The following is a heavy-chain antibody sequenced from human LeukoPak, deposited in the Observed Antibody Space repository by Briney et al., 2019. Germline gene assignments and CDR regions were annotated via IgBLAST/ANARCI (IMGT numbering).Heavy chain of an antibody. D-gene: IGHD4-11*01. CDR1: GFTFSSYS. CDR2: ISSSSSTI. CDR3: ARGSYSNYGYYFDY. V-gene: IGHV3-48*01. J-gene: IGHJ4*02. Sequence: PGGSLRLSCAASGFTFSSYSMNWVRQAPGKGLEWVSYISSSSSTIYYADSVKGRFTISRDNAKNSLYLQMNSLRVEDTAVYYCARGSYSNYGYYFDYWGQGTLVTVSS.